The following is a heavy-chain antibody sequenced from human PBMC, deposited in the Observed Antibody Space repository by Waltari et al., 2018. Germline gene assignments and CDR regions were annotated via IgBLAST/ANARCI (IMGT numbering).Heavy chain of an antibody. CDR1: GFTFRNYW. V-gene: IGHV3-7*03. Sequence: EVLLVESGGGLVQPGGSLRLSCAGSGFTFRNYWMTWVRQAPGKGLEGVANIQNDGSEKNYVDSVKGRFTISRDNAKNSLYLQMNSLRAEDTAVYYCARDRRQLVLGYWGQGTLVTVSS. D-gene: IGHD6-6*01. CDR2: IQNDGSEK. CDR3: ARDRRQLVLGY. J-gene: IGHJ4*02.